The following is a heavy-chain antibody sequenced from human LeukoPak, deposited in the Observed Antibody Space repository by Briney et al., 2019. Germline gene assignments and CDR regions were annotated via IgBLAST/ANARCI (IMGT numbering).Heavy chain of an antibody. D-gene: IGHD3-16*01. CDR2: IWFDGSHK. J-gene: IGHJ3*02. Sequence: PSGGSLRLSCAASGFTFGSYGMHWVRQAPGKGLEWVALIWFDGSHKYYGDSVNGRFTISRDNSKNTLQLQMNSRRVEDTAVYYCASHLRVGHERYDAFNIWGQGTMVIVSS. CDR3: ASHLRVGHERYDAFNI. V-gene: IGHV3-33*01. CDR1: GFTFGSYG.